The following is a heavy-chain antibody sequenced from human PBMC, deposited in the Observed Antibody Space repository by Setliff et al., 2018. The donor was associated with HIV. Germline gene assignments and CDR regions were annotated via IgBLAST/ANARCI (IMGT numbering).Heavy chain of an antibody. Sequence: SETLSLTCTVFGGSISSSGYYWGWIRQSPEKGLEWIGSIYYSASTYYNPSLKSRVTISVDTSKNLFSLELSSVTAADTAVYYCARWRWEQSEFDHWGQGNQVTVSS. V-gene: IGHV4-39*07. CDR1: GGSISSSGYY. J-gene: IGHJ4*02. D-gene: IGHD1-1*01. CDR3: ARWRWEQSEFDH. CDR2: IYYSAST.